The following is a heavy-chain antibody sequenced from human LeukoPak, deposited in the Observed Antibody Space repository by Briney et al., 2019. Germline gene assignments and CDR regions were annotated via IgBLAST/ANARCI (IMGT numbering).Heavy chain of an antibody. D-gene: IGHD5-18*01. CDR1: GFTFDDYG. CDR3: ARESGTAMVYYYYYMDV. Sequence: GGSLRLSCAASGFTFDDYGMSWVRQAPGKGLEWVSGINWNGGSTGYADSVKGRFTISRDNAKNSLYLQMNSLRAEDTALYYCARESGTAMVYYYYYMDVWGKGTTVTVSS. J-gene: IGHJ6*03. CDR2: INWNGGST. V-gene: IGHV3-20*04.